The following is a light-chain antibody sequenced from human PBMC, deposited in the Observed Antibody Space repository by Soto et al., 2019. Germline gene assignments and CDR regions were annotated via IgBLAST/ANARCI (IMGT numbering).Light chain of an antibody. CDR1: QSVLYSSSNKNF. CDR2: WGS. V-gene: IGKV4-1*01. CDR3: QQYYSTPRLT. J-gene: IGKJ4*01. Sequence: DIVMTQSPDSLAVSLGERATINCKSSQSVLYSSSNKNFLAWYQQKPGQPPKLLIYWGSTRESGVPDRFSGSGSWTDFTLTISSLQAEDVAVYYCQQYYSTPRLTFGGGTKVEIK.